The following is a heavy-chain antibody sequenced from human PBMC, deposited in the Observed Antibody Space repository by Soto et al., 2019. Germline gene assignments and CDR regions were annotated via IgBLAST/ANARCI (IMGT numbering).Heavy chain of an antibody. J-gene: IGHJ4*02. D-gene: IGHD4-4*01. Sequence: SETLSLTCTVSDASIRGYYWSWIRPAPGKGLEWIGYFHYSGISNYNSSLKSRVTMSLDTSKNQFALKLSSVSAADMAIYYCARGASNWQYLDYWGQGALVTVSS. CDR1: DASIRGYY. CDR2: FHYSGIS. V-gene: IGHV4-59*01. CDR3: ARGASNWQYLDY.